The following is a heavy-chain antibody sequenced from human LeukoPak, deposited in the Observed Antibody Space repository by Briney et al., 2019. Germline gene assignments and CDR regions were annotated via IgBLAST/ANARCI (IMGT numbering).Heavy chain of an antibody. CDR3: ASLCSSTSCYGAFDI. V-gene: IGHV4-34*01. Sequence: SETLSPTCAVYGGSFSGYYWSWIRQPPGKGLEWIGEINHSGSTNYNPSLKSRVTISVDTSKNQFSLKLSSVTAADTAVYYCASLCSSTSCYGAFDIWGQGTMVTVSS. CDR2: INHSGST. J-gene: IGHJ3*02. CDR1: GGSFSGYY. D-gene: IGHD2-2*01.